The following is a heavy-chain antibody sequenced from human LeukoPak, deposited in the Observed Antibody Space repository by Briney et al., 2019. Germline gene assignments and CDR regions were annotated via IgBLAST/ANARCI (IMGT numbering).Heavy chain of an antibody. J-gene: IGHJ4*02. Sequence: GASLRLFWIASGFAFSNYWMHWGRQAQANVLHLDSNIKHDGSEKHYVDSVKGRFTISRDNAKSSLYLQMNSLRAEDTAVYYCAKDLMWELLSGDYWGQGTLVTVSS. D-gene: IGHD1-26*01. CDR1: GFAFSNYW. V-gene: IGHV3-7*01. CDR3: AKDLMWELLSGDY. CDR2: IKHDGSEK.